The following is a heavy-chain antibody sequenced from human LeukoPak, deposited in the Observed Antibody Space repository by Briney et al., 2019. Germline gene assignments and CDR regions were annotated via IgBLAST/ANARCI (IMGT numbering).Heavy chain of an antibody. V-gene: IGHV1-24*01. D-gene: IGHD6-13*01. J-gene: IGHJ4*02. CDR1: GYTLTELS. Sequence: ASVTVSCKVSGYTLTELSLHWVRQAPAKGLEGMGGFDTEDGERIYAQKFQGKVTMPEDTSTDTAYMELSSLRSEDTAVYYCATRRFDSSSWYNFDYWGQGTLVTVSS. CDR3: ATRRFDSSSWYNFDY. CDR2: FDTEDGER.